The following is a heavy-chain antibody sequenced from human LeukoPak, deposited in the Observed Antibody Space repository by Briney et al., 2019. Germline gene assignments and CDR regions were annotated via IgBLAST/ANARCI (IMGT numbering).Heavy chain of an antibody. CDR3: TRHVTSPDGXNDY. CDR1: GFTFSGSA. D-gene: IGHD2-21*02. CDR2: IRSKANSYAT. Sequence: GGSLRLSCAASGFTFSGSAMHWVRQASGKGLEWVGRIRSKANSYATAYAASVKGRFTISRDDSKNTAYLQMNSLKTEDTAVYYCTRHVTSPDGXNDYWGQGTLVTVSS. V-gene: IGHV3-73*01. J-gene: IGHJ4*02.